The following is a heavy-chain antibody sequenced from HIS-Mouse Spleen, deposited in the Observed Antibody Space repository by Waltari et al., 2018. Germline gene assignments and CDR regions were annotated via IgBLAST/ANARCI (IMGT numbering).Heavy chain of an antibody. V-gene: IGHV3-74*01. CDR1: GCTFGSYW. CDR3: ARDLELDAFDI. Sequence: EVQLVESGGGLVQPGGSVRLSCAASGCTFGSYWMHWVRQAPGKGLVWVSRINSDGSSTSYADSVKGRFTISRDNAKNTLYLQMNSLRAEDTAVYYCARDLELDAFDIWGQGTMVTVSS. D-gene: IGHD1-1*01. CDR2: INSDGSST. J-gene: IGHJ3*02.